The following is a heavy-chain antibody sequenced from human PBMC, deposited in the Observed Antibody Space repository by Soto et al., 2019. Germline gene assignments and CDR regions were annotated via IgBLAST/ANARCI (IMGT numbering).Heavy chain of an antibody. Sequence: VQLVESGGGLVQPGGSLRLSCAASGFIFSDHYMDWVRQAPGKGLEWVGRIKNKANRYTTEYAASVKGRFTISRDESKNSLYLQMNSLKAEDTAVYYCTRISFVGARGGRYFDYWGQGTLLTVSS. CDR2: IKNKANRYTT. J-gene: IGHJ4*02. CDR1: GFIFSDHY. CDR3: TRISFVGARGGRYFDY. V-gene: IGHV3-72*01. D-gene: IGHD1-26*01.